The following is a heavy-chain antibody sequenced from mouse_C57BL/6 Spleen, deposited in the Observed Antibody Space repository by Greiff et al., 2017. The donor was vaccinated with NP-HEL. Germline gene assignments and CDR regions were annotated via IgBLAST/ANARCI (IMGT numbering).Heavy chain of an antibody. CDR2: IDPETGGT. CDR1: GYTFTDYE. V-gene: IGHV1-15*01. D-gene: IGHD2-5*01. CDR3: TIYYSNSWFAY. J-gene: IGHJ3*01. Sequence: QVQLQQSGAELVRPGASVTLSCKASGYTFTDYEMHWVKQTPVHGLEWIGAIDPETGGTAYNQKFKGKAILTADKSSSTAYMELRSLTSEDSAVYYCTIYYSNSWFAYWGQGTLVTVSA.